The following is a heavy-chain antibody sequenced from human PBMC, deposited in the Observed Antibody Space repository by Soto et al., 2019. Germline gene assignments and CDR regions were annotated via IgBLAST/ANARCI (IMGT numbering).Heavy chain of an antibody. Sequence: SETLSLTCAVSGYSIISSNWWGWIRQPPGKGLEWIAYIYYSGSTYSKPYLKSQVTMSVDTSKNQFSLNLSFVAAVDTAVYYCARGYSAYAGDGIDVWGQGTTVT. V-gene: IGHV4-28*03. J-gene: IGHJ6*02. CDR2: IYYSGST. D-gene: IGHD5-12*01. CDR3: ARGYSAYAGDGIDV. CDR1: GYSIISSNW.